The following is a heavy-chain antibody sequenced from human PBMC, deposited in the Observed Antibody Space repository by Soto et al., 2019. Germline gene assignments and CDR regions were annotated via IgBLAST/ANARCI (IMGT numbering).Heavy chain of an antibody. Sequence: SGPTLVNPTPTLTLTCTFSGFSLSTSGMCVSWIRQPPGKALEWLALIDWDDDKYYSTSLKTRLTISKDTSKNQVVLTMTNMDPVDTATYYCARTHHYNWNDGYFDYWGQVTLVTVSS. J-gene: IGHJ4*02. V-gene: IGHV2-70*01. CDR1: GFSLSTSGMC. CDR2: IDWDDDK. CDR3: ARTHHYNWNDGYFDY. D-gene: IGHD1-1*01.